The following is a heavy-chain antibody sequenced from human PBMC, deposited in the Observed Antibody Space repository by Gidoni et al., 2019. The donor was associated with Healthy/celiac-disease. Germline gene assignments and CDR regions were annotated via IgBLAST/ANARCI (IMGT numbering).Heavy chain of an antibody. CDR3: AREPGSTFDY. D-gene: IGHD2-2*01. V-gene: IGHV3-21*01. CDR1: GFTFSSYS. J-gene: IGHJ4*02. CDR2: ISSSSSYI. Sequence: EVQLVESGGGLVKPGGSLRPSCAASGFTFSSYSMNWVRQAPGKGLEWVSSISSSSSYIYYADSVKGRFTISRDNAKNSLYLQMNSLRAEDTAVYYCAREPGSTFDYWGQGTLVTVSS.